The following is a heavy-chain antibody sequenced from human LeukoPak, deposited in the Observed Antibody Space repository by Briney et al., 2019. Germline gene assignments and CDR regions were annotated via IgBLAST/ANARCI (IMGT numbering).Heavy chain of an antibody. J-gene: IGHJ6*02. Sequence: ASVTVSCRASGGTFNSYAISWVRQAPGQGREGMGRIIPILGTANYAQKFQGRVTITADKSTSTAYMELSSLRSEDTAVYYCARATYYYYYGMDVWGQGTTVTVSS. V-gene: IGHV1-69*04. CDR3: ARATYYYYYGMDV. CDR2: IIPILGTA. CDR1: GGTFNSYA.